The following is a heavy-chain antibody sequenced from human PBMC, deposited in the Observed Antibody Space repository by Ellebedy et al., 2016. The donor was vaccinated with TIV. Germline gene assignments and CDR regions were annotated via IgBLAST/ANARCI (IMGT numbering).Heavy chain of an antibody. Sequence: GESLKISCAASGFTFSNYWMTWVRHAPGKGLEWVANIKQGGNEKYYVDSVKGRFTISRDNAQNSLFLQMNSLRAEDTAVYYCARNGFGSGHFDSWGQGTLVTVSS. CDR1: GFTFSNYW. V-gene: IGHV3-7*04. D-gene: IGHD3-10*01. J-gene: IGHJ5*01. CDR3: ARNGFGSGHFDS. CDR2: IKQGGNEK.